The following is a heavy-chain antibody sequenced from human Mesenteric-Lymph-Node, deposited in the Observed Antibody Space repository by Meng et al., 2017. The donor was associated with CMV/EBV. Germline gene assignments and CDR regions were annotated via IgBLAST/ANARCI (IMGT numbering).Heavy chain of an antibody. V-gene: IGHV4-34*01. D-gene: IGHD3-10*01. CDR3: ARGQGYYYGSGSYRNYWYFDL. CDR1: FGGCY. CDR2: INHSGST. Sequence: FGGCYGSWISQPPGKGLEWIGEINHSGSTNYNPSLKSRVTISVDTSKNQFSLKLSSVTAADTAVYYCARGQGYYYGSGSYRNYWYFDLWGRGTLVTVSS. J-gene: IGHJ2*01.